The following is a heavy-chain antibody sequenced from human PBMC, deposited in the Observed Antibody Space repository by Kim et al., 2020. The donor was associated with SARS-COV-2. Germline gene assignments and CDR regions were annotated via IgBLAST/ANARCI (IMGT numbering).Heavy chain of an antibody. V-gene: IGHV3-30*02. D-gene: IGHD2-8*01. J-gene: IGHJ4*02. CDR3: AKAEVNV. Sequence: DGSNKYYADSVKGRFTISRDNSKNTLYLQMNSLRAEDTAVYYCAKAEVNVWGQGTLVTVSS. CDR2: DGSNK.